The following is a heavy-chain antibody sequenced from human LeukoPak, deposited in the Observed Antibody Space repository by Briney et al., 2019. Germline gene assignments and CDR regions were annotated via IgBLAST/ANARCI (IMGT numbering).Heavy chain of an antibody. D-gene: IGHD6-13*01. V-gene: IGHV3-21*01. CDR3: ARDPSYSSRRGFYGMDV. CDR2: ISSSSSYI. CDR1: GFTFSSYS. J-gene: IGHJ6*02. Sequence: GGSLRLSCAASGFTFSSYSMNWVRQAPGKGLEWVSSISSSSSYIYYADSVKGRFTISRDNAKNSLYLQMNSLRAEDTAVYYCARDPSYSSRRGFYGMDVWGQGITVTVSS.